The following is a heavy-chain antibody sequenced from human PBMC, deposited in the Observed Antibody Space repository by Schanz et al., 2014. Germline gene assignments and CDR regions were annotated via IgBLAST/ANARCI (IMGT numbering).Heavy chain of an antibody. J-gene: IGHJ6*03. CDR1: GGTFSTYT. V-gene: IGHV1-69*02. Sequence: QVQLVQSGAEVKKPGSSVKVSCKASGGTFSTYTISWVRQAPGQGLEWMGRIIPILGIANYAQKFQGRVTITADKSTFTAYMDVSSLRSEDTAFYYCAGTYCSSTSCYTGYYYMDVWGKGTTVTVSS. CDR2: IIPILGIA. D-gene: IGHD2-2*02. CDR3: AGTYCSSTSCYTGYYYMDV.